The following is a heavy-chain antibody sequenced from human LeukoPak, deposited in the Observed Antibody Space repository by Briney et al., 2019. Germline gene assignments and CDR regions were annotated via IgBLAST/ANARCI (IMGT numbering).Heavy chain of an antibody. Sequence: GGSLRLSRAASGFTFSSYAMSWVRQAPGKGLEWVSGISGSGGVTYYADSVKGRFTISRDNSKNTLHLQMNSLRAEDTAVYYCAKGASGYEFDYWGQGTLVTVSS. J-gene: IGHJ4*02. CDR1: GFTFSSYA. V-gene: IGHV3-23*01. CDR3: AKGASGYEFDY. CDR2: ISGSGGVT. D-gene: IGHD5-12*01.